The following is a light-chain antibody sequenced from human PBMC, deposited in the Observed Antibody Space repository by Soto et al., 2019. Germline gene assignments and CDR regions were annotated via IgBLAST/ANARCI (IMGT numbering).Light chain of an antibody. CDR3: QQYGSTPLLT. CDR2: HAS. Sequence: EFVLTQSPGKLSLSPGERATLSCRASQSISSSFLAWYQQKPVQAPRHLIYHASSRGTGIPDRFSGSGSGTDFALTISRLEPEDFAVYYCQQYGSTPLLTFGGGTKVE. J-gene: IGKJ4*01. V-gene: IGKV3-20*01. CDR1: QSISSSF.